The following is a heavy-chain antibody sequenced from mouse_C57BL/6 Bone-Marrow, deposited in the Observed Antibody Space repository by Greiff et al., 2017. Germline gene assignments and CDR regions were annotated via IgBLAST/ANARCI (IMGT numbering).Heavy chain of an antibody. V-gene: IGHV5-6*01. CDR1: GFTFSSYG. CDR3: ARRAYGSSGFAY. D-gene: IGHD1-1*01. CDR2: ISSGGSYT. J-gene: IGHJ3*01. Sequence: EVQLVESGGDLVKPGGSLKLSCAASGFTFSSYGMSWVRQTPDKRLEWVATISSGGSYTYYPDSVKGRFTISRDNAKNTLYLQMSSLKSEDTAMYYCARRAYGSSGFAYWGQGTLVTVSA.